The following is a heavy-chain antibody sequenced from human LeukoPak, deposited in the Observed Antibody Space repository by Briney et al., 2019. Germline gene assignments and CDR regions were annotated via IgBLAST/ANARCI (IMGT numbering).Heavy chain of an antibody. CDR3: ARNHVAAFDI. CDR2: IYSGGST. Sequence: GGSLRLSCAASGFTFSDYYMSWIRQAPGKGLEWVSVIYSGGSTYYADSVKGRFTISRDNSKNTLYLQMNSLRAEDTAVYYCARNHVAAFDIWGQGTMVTVSS. J-gene: IGHJ3*02. D-gene: IGHD1-14*01. CDR1: GFTFSDYY. V-gene: IGHV3-53*01.